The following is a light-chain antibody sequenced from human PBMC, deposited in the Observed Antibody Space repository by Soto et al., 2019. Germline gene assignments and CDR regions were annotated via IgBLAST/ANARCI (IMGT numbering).Light chain of an antibody. V-gene: IGKV3-15*01. CDR3: QHYNDWPPWA. J-gene: IGKJ1*01. Sequence: EIVMTQSPDTLSVSPGERATLSCRASQTVSNNLAWFQQKPGQAPRLLIYDASTRATGVPARFSGGGSGTDLTLTITTLQSEDFAVYYCQHYNDWPPWAFGQGTKVDIK. CDR1: QTVSNN. CDR2: DAS.